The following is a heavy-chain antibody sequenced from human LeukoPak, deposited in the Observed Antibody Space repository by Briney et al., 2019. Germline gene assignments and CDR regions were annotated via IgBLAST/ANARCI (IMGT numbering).Heavy chain of an antibody. CDR2: INPNSGGT. J-gene: IGHJ4*02. Sequence: ASVKVSCKASGYTFTGYYMHWVRQAPGRGLEWMGWINPNSGGTNYAQKFQGRVTMTRDTSISTAYMELSRLRSDDTAVYYCARESDWQQGLGYWGQGTLVTVSS. D-gene: IGHD2-21*01. CDR3: ARESDWQQGLGY. V-gene: IGHV1-2*02. CDR1: GYTFTGYY.